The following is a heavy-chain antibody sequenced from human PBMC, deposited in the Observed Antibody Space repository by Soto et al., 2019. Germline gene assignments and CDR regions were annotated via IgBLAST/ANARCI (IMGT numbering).Heavy chain of an antibody. D-gene: IGHD3-10*01. CDR3: ARNGGYGLDV. V-gene: IGHV1-18*04. CDR1: GYPFTSYS. CDR2: ISTYNGNR. J-gene: IGHJ6*02. Sequence: ASVKVSCKASGYPFTSYSISWVRQAPGQGLEWMGWISTYNGNRDYAQNLQGRVTMTTDTSTSTAYMELMSLRSDDTAVYYCARNGGYGLDVWGQGTTVIVSS.